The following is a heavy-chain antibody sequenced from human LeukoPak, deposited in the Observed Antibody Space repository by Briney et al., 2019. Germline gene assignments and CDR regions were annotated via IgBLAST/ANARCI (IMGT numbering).Heavy chain of an antibody. CDR1: GDSFSSYA. CDR2: IVAMDDIA. V-gene: IGHV1-69*04. J-gene: IGHJ4*02. Sequence: SVKVSCKASGDSFSSYAISWVRQAPGQGLEWMGRIVAMDDIANYAQKFQDRVTITADKSTGTVYMELSSLRSEDTAVYYCASTQKIVEMATIGYYFDYWGQGTLVTVSS. CDR3: ASTQKIVEMATIGYYFDY. D-gene: IGHD5-24*01.